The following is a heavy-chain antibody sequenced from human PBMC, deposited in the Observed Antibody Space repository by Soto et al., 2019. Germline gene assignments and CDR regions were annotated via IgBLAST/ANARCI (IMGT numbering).Heavy chain of an antibody. V-gene: IGHV3-21*01. D-gene: IGHD4-17*01. CDR1: GFTFSSYT. Sequence: GGSLRLSCAASGFTFSSYTMNWVRQAPGKGLEWVSSISSFSTYIYYADSVKGRFTISRDNAKNSLYLQMNSLRPEDTAVYYCAGAYGGNSVDYWGQGTLVTVSS. CDR3: AGAYGGNSVDY. J-gene: IGHJ4*02. CDR2: ISSFSTYI.